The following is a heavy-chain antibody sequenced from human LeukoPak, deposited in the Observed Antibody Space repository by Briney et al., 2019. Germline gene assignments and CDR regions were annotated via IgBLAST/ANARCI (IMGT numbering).Heavy chain of an antibody. Sequence: SETLSLTCTVSGGSISSSSYYWGWIRQPPGKGLEWIGSIYYSGSTYYNPSLKSRVTISVDTSKNQFSLKLSSVTAADTAVYYCARVEVGATEPWFDPWGQGTLVTVSS. J-gene: IGHJ5*02. CDR3: ARVEVGATEPWFDP. D-gene: IGHD1-26*01. CDR1: GGSISSSSYY. CDR2: IYYSGST. V-gene: IGHV4-39*07.